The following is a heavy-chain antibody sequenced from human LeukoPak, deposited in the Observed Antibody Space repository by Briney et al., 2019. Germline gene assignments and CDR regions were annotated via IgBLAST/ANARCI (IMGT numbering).Heavy chain of an antibody. CDR2: ISDDGSYK. CDR1: GFTFSSYA. J-gene: IGHJ4*02. D-gene: IGHD6-19*01. CDR3: ARAGSGWRSDF. Sequence: PGGSLRLSCAASGFTFSSYAMHWFRQAPGKGLEWVAVISDDGSYKYYADSVKARFTISRDDAKNSLFLQMNSPRAEDTAVYYCARAGSGWRSDFWGQGTLVTVSS. V-gene: IGHV3-30-3*01.